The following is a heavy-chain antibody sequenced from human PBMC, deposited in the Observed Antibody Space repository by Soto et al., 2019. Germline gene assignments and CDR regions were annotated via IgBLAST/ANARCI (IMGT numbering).Heavy chain of an antibody. Sequence: GHSLKISCNGSGYSFTSYWISWVRLIPLQGPEWMGIVYPGDPDARYSPSSQGQVTITAAKSISAAYLQWRSLKASNTAMYYSARPWYSSSWYYLYYLARGTLVTGSS. J-gene: IGHJ4*02. D-gene: IGHD6-13*01. CDR3: ARPWYSSSWYYLYY. CDR2: VYPGDPDA. V-gene: IGHV5-51*01. CDR1: GYSFTSYW.